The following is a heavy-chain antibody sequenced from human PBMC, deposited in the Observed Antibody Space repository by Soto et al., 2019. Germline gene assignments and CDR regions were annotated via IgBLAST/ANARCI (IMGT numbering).Heavy chain of an antibody. J-gene: IGHJ4*02. CDR3: AKDDEMATIADY. Sequence: PGGSLRLSCAVSGFTISTYWMIWVRQAPGKGLEWVASANPDGSEKHYVDSVKGRFTISRDNSKNTLYLQMNSLRAEDTAVYYCAKDDEMATIADYWGQGTLVTVSS. V-gene: IGHV3-7*05. CDR1: GFTISTYW. D-gene: IGHD5-12*01. CDR2: ANPDGSEK.